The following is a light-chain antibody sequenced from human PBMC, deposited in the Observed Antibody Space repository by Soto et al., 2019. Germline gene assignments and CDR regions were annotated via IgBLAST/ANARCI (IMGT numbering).Light chain of an antibody. J-gene: IGLJ3*02. CDR3: SSYTTSSTWV. V-gene: IGLV2-8*01. Sequence: QSALTQPPSASGSPGQSVTISCTGTSSDVGGYNYVSWYQQHPGKAPKVMIYEVTKRPSGVPNRFSGSKSGNTASLTISGLQTDDEADYYCSSYTTSSTWVFGGGTQLTVL. CDR2: EVT. CDR1: SSDVGGYNY.